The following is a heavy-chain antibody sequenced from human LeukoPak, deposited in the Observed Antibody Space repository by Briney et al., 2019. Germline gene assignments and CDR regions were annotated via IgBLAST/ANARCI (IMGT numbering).Heavy chain of an antibody. CDR1: GFTFSRSW. V-gene: IGHV3-7*01. CDR2: IKEDGGEK. D-gene: IGHD2-2*01. Sequence: GGSLRLSCAASGFTFSRSWRNWVRQVPGKGLEWVANIKEDGGEKYYLDSVKGRFTISRDNAKSSMYLQMNSLRAEDTAVYYCARINTDQYSTSDFWGQGTLVTVSS. CDR3: ARINTDQYSTSDF. J-gene: IGHJ4*02.